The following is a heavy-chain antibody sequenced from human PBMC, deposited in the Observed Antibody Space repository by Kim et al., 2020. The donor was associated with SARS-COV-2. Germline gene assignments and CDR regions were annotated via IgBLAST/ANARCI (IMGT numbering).Heavy chain of an antibody. CDR3: AREGTVTTYGY. Sequence: TNYNPARKSRVTISVDTSKNQFSLKLSSVTAADTAVYYCAREGTVTTYGYWGQGTLVTVSS. V-gene: IGHV4-34*01. D-gene: IGHD4-17*01. J-gene: IGHJ4*02. CDR2: T.